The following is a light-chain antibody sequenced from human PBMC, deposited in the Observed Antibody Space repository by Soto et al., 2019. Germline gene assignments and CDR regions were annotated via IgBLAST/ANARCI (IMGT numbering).Light chain of an antibody. CDR1: SSNIGVNS. Sequence: VLTQPPSASGTPGQRVTISCSGSSSNIGVNSVYWYQQLPGTAPKLLIYRSTQRPSGVPDRFSGSKSGTSASLAISGLRSEDEADYYCAAWDDSLSGVLFGGGTKLTVL. CDR3: AAWDDSLSGVL. CDR2: RST. V-gene: IGLV1-47*01. J-gene: IGLJ2*01.